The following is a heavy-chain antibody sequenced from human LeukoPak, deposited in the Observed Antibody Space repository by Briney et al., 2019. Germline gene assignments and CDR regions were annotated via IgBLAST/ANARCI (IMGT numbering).Heavy chain of an antibody. J-gene: IGHJ3*02. V-gene: IGHV4-39*01. CDR2: IYYSGST. CDR3: ARLPYYYDSSGYTFDI. CDR1: GGSISSSSHY. Sequence: PSETLSLTCTVSGGSISSSSHYWGWIRQPPGKGLEWIGTIYYSGSTYYNPSLKSRVTISVDTSKNQFSLKLSSVSAADTAVYYCARLPYYYDSSGYTFDIWGQGTMVTVSS. D-gene: IGHD3-22*01.